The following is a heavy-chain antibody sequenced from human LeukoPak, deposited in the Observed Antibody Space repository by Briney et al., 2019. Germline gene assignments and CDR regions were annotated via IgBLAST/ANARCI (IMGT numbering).Heavy chain of an antibody. J-gene: IGHJ5*02. CDR2: ISDSGGSA. CDR3: ARCGGGNPRWFDP. D-gene: IGHD4-23*01. CDR1: GFTFNTYA. Sequence: GGSLRLSCAASGFTFNTYAMSWVRQAPGKGLEWVSAISDSGGSAYYADSVKGRFTISRDNSKNTLYLQMNSLRAEDTAVYYCARCGGGNPRWFDPWGQGTLVTVSS. V-gene: IGHV3-23*01.